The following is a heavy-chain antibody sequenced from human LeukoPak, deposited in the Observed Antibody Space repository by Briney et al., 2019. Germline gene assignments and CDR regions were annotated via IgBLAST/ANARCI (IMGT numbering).Heavy chain of an antibody. J-gene: IGHJ1*01. V-gene: IGHV1-2*02. CDR2: ITPKSGDT. D-gene: IGHD3-3*02. Sequence: ASVKVSCKASGYTFSDFYIHWVRQAPGQGLEYVGWITPKSGDTYSPQRFQGRVTMTRDASISTAYMELSSLRSDDTAVYFCARVRLAGERAWADWGQGTLVTVSS. CDR1: GYTFSDFY. CDR3: ARVRLAGERAWAD.